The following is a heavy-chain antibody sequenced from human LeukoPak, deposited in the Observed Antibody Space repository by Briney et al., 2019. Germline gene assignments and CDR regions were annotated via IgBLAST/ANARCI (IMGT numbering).Heavy chain of an antibody. D-gene: IGHD6-13*01. Sequence: SETLSLTCAVYGGPFSGYYWSWIRQPPGKGLEWIGEINHSGSTNYNPSLKSRVTISVDTSKNQFSLKLSSVTAADTAVYYCARLLVEVGDDYWGQGTLVTVSS. CDR3: ARLLVEVGDDY. V-gene: IGHV4-34*01. J-gene: IGHJ4*02. CDR1: GGPFSGYY. CDR2: INHSGST.